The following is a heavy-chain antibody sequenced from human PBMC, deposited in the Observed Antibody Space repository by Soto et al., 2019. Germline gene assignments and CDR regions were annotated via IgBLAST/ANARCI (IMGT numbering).Heavy chain of an antibody. Sequence: GGSLRLSCAASGFTFSSYGMHWVRQAPGKGLEWVAVIWYDGSNKYYADSVKGRFTISRDNSKNTLYLQMNSLRAEDTAVYYCASGRLPRKPENLFYYYYYGMDVWGQGTTVTVSS. CDR3: ASGRLPRKPENLFYYYYYGMDV. CDR2: IWYDGSNK. D-gene: IGHD1-26*01. J-gene: IGHJ6*02. V-gene: IGHV3-33*01. CDR1: GFTFSSYG.